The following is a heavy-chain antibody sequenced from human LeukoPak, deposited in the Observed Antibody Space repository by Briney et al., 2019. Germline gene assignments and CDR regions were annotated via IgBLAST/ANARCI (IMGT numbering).Heavy chain of an antibody. CDR3: ATFTGHSTGWYPDAFDI. V-gene: IGHV4-59*12. D-gene: IGHD6-19*01. J-gene: IGHJ3*02. CDR1: GASINNYY. Sequence: SETLSLTCNVSGASINNYYWTWIRQPPGKGLEWIGYIYYTGSTNYNPSLKSRLTISVDTSKNQFTLKLKSVTAADTAVYYCATFTGHSTGWYPDAFDIWGRGTMVNVSS. CDR2: IYYTGST.